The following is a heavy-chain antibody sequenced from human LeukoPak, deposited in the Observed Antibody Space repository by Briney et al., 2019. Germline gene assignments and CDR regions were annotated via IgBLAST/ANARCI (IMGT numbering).Heavy chain of an antibody. CDR1: GGSISSYY. CDR2: IYTSGST. CDR3: AKHQAGTSGDWFDP. V-gene: IGHV4-4*09. Sequence: PSETLSLTCTVSGGSISSYYWSWIRQPPGKGLEWIGYIYTSGSTNYNPSLKSRVTISVDTSKNQFSLKLSSVTAADTAVYYCAKHQAGTSGDWFDPWGQGTLVTVSS. D-gene: IGHD1-1*01. J-gene: IGHJ5*02.